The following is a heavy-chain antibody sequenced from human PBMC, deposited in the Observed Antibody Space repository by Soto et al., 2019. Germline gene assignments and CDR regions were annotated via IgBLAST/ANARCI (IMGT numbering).Heavy chain of an antibody. CDR3: ARDIDYYDSSGYQDD. V-gene: IGHV3-48*03. CDR1: GFIFSRYN. J-gene: IGHJ4*02. CDR2: INTRGNII. D-gene: IGHD3-22*01. Sequence: XGSLRLSCAASGFIFSRYNMNWVRQAPGKGLEWVSYINTRGNIIHYADSVKGRFTISRDNAENSLYLQMNRLRAEDTAVYYCARDIDYYDSSGYQDDWGQGSLVTVSS.